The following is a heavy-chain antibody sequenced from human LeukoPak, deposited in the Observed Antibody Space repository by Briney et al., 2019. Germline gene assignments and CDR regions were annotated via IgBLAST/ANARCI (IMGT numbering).Heavy chain of an antibody. CDR3: ARRWTSSSPSYNYYYMDV. D-gene: IGHD6-6*01. CDR1: GGSISSYY. Sequence: SETLSLTCTVSGGSISSYYWSWIRQPPGKGLEWIVYISYSGSTTYNPSLKRRVTILVDTSKNQFSLKLSSVTAADTAVYFCARRWTSSSPSYNYYYMDVWGKGTTVTVSS. V-gene: IGHV4-59*08. CDR2: ISYSGST. J-gene: IGHJ6*03.